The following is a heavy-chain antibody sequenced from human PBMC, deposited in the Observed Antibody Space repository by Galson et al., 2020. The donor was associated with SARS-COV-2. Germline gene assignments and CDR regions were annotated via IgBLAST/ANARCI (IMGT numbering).Heavy chain of an antibody. Sequence: TGGSLRLSCAASGFTFSSYGIHWVRQAPGKGLEWVAVISYDGSKKYYADSVRGRFTISRDNSKNTLFLQMNSLRTEDTALYYCAKGYEMKPRIHDAVDVWGQGTMVTVS. D-gene: IGHD5-18*01. J-gene: IGHJ3*01. CDR2: ISYDGSKK. CDR3: AKGYEMKPRIHDAVDV. CDR1: GFTFSSYG. V-gene: IGHV3-30*18.